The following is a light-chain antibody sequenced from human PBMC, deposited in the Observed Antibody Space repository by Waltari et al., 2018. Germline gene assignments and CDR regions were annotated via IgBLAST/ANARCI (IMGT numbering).Light chain of an antibody. J-gene: IGLJ2*01. CDR3: CSYAGSDTVL. CDR2: DVI. Sequence: QSALTQPRSVSGSPGQSVTIPCPGTSSDVGGFNYVPWYQQNPGKAPKVRIYDVIKRPSGVPVRFSGSKSDNTASLTISGLQAEDEADYYCCSYAGSDTVLFGGGTKLTVL. V-gene: IGLV2-11*01. CDR1: SSDVGGFNY.